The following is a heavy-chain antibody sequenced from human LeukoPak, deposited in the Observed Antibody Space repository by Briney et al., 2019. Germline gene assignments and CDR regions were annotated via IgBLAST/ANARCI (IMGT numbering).Heavy chain of an antibody. Sequence: GGSLRLSCAASGFAFNNAWMTWVRQAPGKGLEWVGRIRGKTDGETTDYAAPVQGRFTISRNDSKDTLYLQMNSLKTEDTAVYYCILAAAGPAYWGQGTLVTVSS. CDR3: ILAAAGPAY. V-gene: IGHV3-15*01. D-gene: IGHD6-13*01. J-gene: IGHJ4*02. CDR2: IRGKTDGETT. CDR1: GFAFNNAW.